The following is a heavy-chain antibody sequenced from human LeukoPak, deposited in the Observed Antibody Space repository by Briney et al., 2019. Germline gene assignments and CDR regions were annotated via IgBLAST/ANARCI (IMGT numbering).Heavy chain of an antibody. CDR3: AKSLGIAVAGYYFDY. D-gene: IGHD6-19*01. J-gene: IGHJ4*02. CDR1: GFTFSSYG. V-gene: IGHV3-30*18. Sequence: GGSLGLSCAASGFTFSSYGMHWVRQAPGKGLEWVAVISYDGSNKYYADSVKGRFTISRDNSKNTLYLQMNSLRAEDTAVYYCAKSLGIAVAGYYFDYWGQGTLVTVSS. CDR2: ISYDGSNK.